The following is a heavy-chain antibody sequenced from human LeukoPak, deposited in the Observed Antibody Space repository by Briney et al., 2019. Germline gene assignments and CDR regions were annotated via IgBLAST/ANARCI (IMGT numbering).Heavy chain of an antibody. CDR3: ARDTGIRGYSGYDLGY. CDR2: IYTSGST. CDR1: GGSISSYY. V-gene: IGHV4-4*07. D-gene: IGHD5-12*01. J-gene: IGHJ4*02. Sequence: SETLSLTCTVSGGSISSYYWSWIRQPAGKGLEWIGRIYTSGSTNYNPSLKSRVTMSVGTSKNQFFPKLSSVTAADTAVYYCARDTGIRGYSGYDLGYWGQGTLVTVSS.